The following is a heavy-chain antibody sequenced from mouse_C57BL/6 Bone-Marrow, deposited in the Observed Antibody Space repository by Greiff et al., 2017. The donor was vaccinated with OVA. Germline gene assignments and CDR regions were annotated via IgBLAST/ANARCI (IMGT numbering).Heavy chain of an antibody. J-gene: IGHJ3*01. CDR1: GFTFSNYW. CDR3: TVGFAY. D-gene: IGHD4-1*01. CDR2: IRLKSDNYAT. Sequence: EVKVEESGGGLVQPGGSMKLSCVASGFTFSNYWMNWVRQSPEKGLEWVAQIRLKSDNYATHYAESVKGRFTISRDYSKSSVYLQMINLRAEDTGIYYCTVGFAYWGQGTLVTVSA. V-gene: IGHV6-3*01.